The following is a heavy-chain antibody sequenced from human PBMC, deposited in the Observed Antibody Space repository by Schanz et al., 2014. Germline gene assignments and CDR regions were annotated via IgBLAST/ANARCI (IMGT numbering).Heavy chain of an antibody. CDR1: GYIFGSHG. Sequence: QLMQSGSEVRKPGASVKVSCKASGYIFGSHGITWVRQAPGQGLEWMGWISVYHGHTNYAKKDHGRVSITTDTSRSTAYKELSSMRSEATAVYYCARDGEAAADCDDWGQGTLVTVSA. D-gene: IGHD6-13*01. J-gene: IGHJ4*02. V-gene: IGHV1-18*01. CDR2: ISVYHGHT. CDR3: ARDGEAAADCDD.